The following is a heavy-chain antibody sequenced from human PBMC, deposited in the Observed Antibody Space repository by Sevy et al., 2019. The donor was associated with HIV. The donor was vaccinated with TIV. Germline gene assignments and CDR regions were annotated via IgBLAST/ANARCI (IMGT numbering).Heavy chain of an antibody. Sequence: GGSLRLSCVASGFPFNYYAMNWVRQAPGKGREWILYINSDSDTMYYGDSVTGRFTISRDNAKNSLYLQMNGLRDEDTAVYYCARERGTYYDTSGYPYLLEAGFDYWGQGTLVTISS. CDR3: ARERGTYYDTSGYPYLLEAGFDY. CDR2: INSDSDTM. J-gene: IGHJ4*02. V-gene: IGHV3-48*02. CDR1: GFPFNYYA. D-gene: IGHD3-22*01.